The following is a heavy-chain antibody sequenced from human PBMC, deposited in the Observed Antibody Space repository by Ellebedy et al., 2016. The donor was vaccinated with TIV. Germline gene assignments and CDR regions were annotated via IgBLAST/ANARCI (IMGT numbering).Heavy chain of an antibody. Sequence: AASVKVSCKASGYTFTGYYIHWARQAPGQGLEWMGRIEPNRDGADYAQKFQGRVTMPRDTSISTAYMELSRLRSDDTAVYYCARGPWSGMVYGTDFDYWGQGTLVTVSS. D-gene: IGHD2-8*01. CDR3: ARGPWSGMVYGTDFDY. V-gene: IGHV1-2*06. CDR1: GYTFTGYY. J-gene: IGHJ4*02. CDR2: IEPNRDGA.